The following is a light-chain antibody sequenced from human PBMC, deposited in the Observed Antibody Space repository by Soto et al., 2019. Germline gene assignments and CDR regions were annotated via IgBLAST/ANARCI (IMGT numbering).Light chain of an antibody. V-gene: IGLV2-14*01. CDR1: SSDIGGYIY. J-gene: IGLJ2*01. CDR3: SSYSSANTVI. Sequence: QSALTQPASVSASPGQSITISCTGTSSDIGGYIYVSWYQHHPGKAPRLMIYEVSSRPSGVSNRFSGSKSGNTASLTISGLQAEDEAQYYCSSYSSANTVIFGGGTKVNVL. CDR2: EVS.